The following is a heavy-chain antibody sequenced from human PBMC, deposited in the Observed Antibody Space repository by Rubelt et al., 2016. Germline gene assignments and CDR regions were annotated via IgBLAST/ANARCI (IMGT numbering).Heavy chain of an antibody. J-gene: IGHJ4*02. D-gene: IGHD3-16*01. CDR1: GFTFSNAW. CDR2: IKSRGDGGAL. CDR3: ARALETWADFAYFHY. Sequence: SGGGLVKPGGSLRISCTGSGFTFSNAWLSWVRQAPGKGLEWLGRIKSRGDGGALDYAAPVKGRFTISRDDSKNTLYLQMNSLKTEDTGVYYCARALETWADFAYFHYWGQGTLVTVSS. V-gene: IGHV3-15*01.